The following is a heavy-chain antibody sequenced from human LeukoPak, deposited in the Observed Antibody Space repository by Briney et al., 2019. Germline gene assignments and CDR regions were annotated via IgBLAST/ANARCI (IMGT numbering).Heavy chain of an antibody. Sequence: GGSLRLSCAASGFTFSSYAMHWVRQAPGKGLEWVAVISYDGSNKYYADSVKGRFTISRDNSKNTLYLQMNSLRAEDTAVYYCARGGYSSGWPPVDWGQGTLVTVSS. CDR2: ISYDGSNK. V-gene: IGHV3-30-3*01. CDR3: ARGGYSSGWPPVD. D-gene: IGHD6-19*01. CDR1: GFTFSSYA. J-gene: IGHJ4*02.